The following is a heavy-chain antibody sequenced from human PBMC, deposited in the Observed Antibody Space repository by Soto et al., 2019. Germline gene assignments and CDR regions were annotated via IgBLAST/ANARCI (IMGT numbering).Heavy chain of an antibody. CDR3: ARGPRTYSSSWYPDY. J-gene: IGHJ4*02. D-gene: IGHD6-13*01. Sequence: PGGSLRLSCAASGVTFSSYSMNWARQAPGKGLECVSYISSSSSTIYYADSVKGRFTISRDNAKNSLYLQMNSLRDEDTAVYYCARGPRTYSSSWYPDYWGQGTLVTVSS. CDR2: ISSSSSTI. CDR1: GVTFSSYS. V-gene: IGHV3-48*02.